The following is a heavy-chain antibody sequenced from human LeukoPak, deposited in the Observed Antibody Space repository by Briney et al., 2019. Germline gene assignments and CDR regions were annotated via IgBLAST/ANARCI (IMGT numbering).Heavy chain of an antibody. J-gene: IGHJ4*02. V-gene: IGHV3-23*01. Sequence: PGGSLRLSCAASGFTFSSYAMSWVRQAPGKGLEWVSAISGSGGSTYYADSVKGRFIISRDNSKNTLYLQMNSLRAEDTAVYYCASYRWYDYGDLGWGQGTLVTVSS. CDR3: ASYRWYDYGDLG. D-gene: IGHD4-17*01. CDR2: ISGSGGST. CDR1: GFTFSSYA.